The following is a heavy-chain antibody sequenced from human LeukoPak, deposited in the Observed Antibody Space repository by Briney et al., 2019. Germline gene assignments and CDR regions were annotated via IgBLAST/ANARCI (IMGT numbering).Heavy chain of an antibody. CDR2: IYYSGNT. CDR3: ARQAVDGNGFDY. Sequence: PSETLSLTCTVSGGSISIGSYYWGWIRQHPGKGLEWIVTIYYSGNTYYNPSLKSRVSISVDTSKNQFSLKLSSVTAADTAVYYCARQAVDGNGFDYWGQGTLVTVSS. V-gene: IGHV4-39*01. J-gene: IGHJ4*02. D-gene: IGHD6-19*01. CDR1: GGSISIGSYY.